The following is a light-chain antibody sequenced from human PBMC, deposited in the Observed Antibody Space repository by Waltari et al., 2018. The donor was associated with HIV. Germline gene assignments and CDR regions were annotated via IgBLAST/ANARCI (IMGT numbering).Light chain of an antibody. CDR3: KQYNSYPYT. Sequence: DIQMTQSPSTLSASVGDRVTITCRASQSISSWLAWYQQKPGKAPNLLIYKASSLESGVPSRFSGSGSGTEFTLAISSLQPDDVATYYCKQYNSYPYTFGQGTKLEIK. V-gene: IGKV1-5*03. J-gene: IGKJ2*01. CDR1: QSISSW. CDR2: KAS.